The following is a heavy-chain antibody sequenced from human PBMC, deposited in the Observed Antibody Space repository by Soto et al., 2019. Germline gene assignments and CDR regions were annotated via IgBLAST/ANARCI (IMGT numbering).Heavy chain of an antibody. D-gene: IGHD2-2*01. Sequence: PGGSLRLSCVASGFTFSHYWMHWVRQVPGKGLEWLSRIDADGDSISYVDSVKGRFAIFRDNEKNTLFLEMNTLRDEDTAVYYCARGLGHRPTRGIDFHYGRDVWGRGTTVTVSS. J-gene: IGHJ6*02. V-gene: IGHV3-74*01. CDR3: ARGLGHRPTRGIDFHYGRDV. CDR2: IDADGDSI. CDR1: GFTFSHYW.